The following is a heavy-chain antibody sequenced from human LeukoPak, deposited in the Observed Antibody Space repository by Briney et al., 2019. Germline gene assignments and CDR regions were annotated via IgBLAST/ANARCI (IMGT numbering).Heavy chain of an antibody. V-gene: IGHV3-48*02. CDR2: ISTGGTTM. CDR1: EFTFSSYI. D-gene: IGHD3-10*01. Sequence: GGSLRLSCAASEFTFSSYIMNWVRQAPGRGLEWVSYISTGGTTMSYADSVKGRFAISRDNAKNSLYLQMNSLRDEDTAVYYCAREGYGSHALDIWGQGTMVTVSS. J-gene: IGHJ3*02. CDR3: AREGYGSHALDI.